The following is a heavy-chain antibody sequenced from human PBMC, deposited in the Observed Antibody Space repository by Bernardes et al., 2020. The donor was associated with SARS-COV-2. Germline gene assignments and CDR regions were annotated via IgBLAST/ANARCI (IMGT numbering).Heavy chain of an antibody. D-gene: IGHD3-22*01. CDR2: ISAHNGNT. CDR1: GGTFTKYG. Sequence: ASVKVSCHVSGGTFTKYGITWVRQAPGQGLEWMAWISAHNGNTDYAQKYEGRVTMTTDTSTSTAYMELRSLTSDDTAVYYCARGRDVSGFPGWYHDYWGQGTLVTVSS. J-gene: IGHJ4*02. V-gene: IGHV1-18*01. CDR3: ARGRDVSGFPGWYHDY.